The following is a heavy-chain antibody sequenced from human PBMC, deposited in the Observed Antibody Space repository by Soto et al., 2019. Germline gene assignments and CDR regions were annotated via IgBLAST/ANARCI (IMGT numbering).Heavy chain of an antibody. J-gene: IGHJ5*02. CDR1: GFNFSAYG. CDR2: ITFSSLYI. V-gene: IGHV3-21*02. CDR3: ARSGDVAVGWFDP. Sequence: EVQLVESGGGLVKPGQSLRLSCTASGFNFSAYGMSWVRQAPGKGLEWVSSITFSSLYIYYAESVRGRFVISRDDSKNSPFLQMDSLKTEDTAFYYCARSGDVAVGWFDPWGQGTQVTVSS. D-gene: IGHD3-10*01.